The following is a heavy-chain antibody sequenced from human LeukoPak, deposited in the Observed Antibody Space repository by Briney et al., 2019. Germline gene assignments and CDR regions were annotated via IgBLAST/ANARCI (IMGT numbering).Heavy chain of an antibody. Sequence: SETLSLTCTVSGGSISSTSYYWGWIRQPPGKGLDWIGSIYYSGSTFYNPSLKSRVTISVDTSRTQFSLKLSSVTASDTAVYYCARHIGTSALDYWGQGTLVTVSS. D-gene: IGHD2-2*01. CDR2: IYYSGST. V-gene: IGHV4-39*01. CDR1: GGSISSTSYY. J-gene: IGHJ4*02. CDR3: ARHIGTSALDY.